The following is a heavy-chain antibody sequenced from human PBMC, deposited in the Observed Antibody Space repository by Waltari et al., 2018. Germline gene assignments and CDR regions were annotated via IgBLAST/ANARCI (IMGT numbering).Heavy chain of an antibody. CDR2: IWDDGSNK. J-gene: IGHJ6*02. V-gene: IGHV3-33*01. D-gene: IGHD6-19*01. CDR1: GFTFSSYG. Sequence: QVQLVESGGGVVQPGRSLRLPCAASGFTFSSYGMHWVRQAPGKGLEWVAVIWDDGSNKYYADSVKGRFTISRDNSKNTLYLQMNSLRAEDTAVYYCARGSESRQWLVPHYYGMDVWGQGTTVTVSS. CDR3: ARGSESRQWLVPHYYGMDV.